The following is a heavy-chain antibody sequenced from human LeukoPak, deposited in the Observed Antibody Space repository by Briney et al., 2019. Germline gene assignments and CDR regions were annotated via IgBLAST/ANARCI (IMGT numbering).Heavy chain of an antibody. CDR2: INHSGST. CDR1: GGSISGYY. Sequence: SETLSLTCTVSGGSISGYYWSWIRQPPGKGLEWIGEINHSGSTNYNPSLKSRVTISVDTSKNQFSLKLSSVTAADTAVYYCARTYYDFRSGYSGGYYFDYWGQGTLVTVSS. J-gene: IGHJ4*02. CDR3: ARTYYDFRSGYSGGYYFDY. D-gene: IGHD3-3*01. V-gene: IGHV4-34*01.